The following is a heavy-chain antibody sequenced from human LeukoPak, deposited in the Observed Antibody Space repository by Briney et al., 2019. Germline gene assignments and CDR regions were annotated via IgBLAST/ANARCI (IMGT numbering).Heavy chain of an antibody. CDR1: GYTFTGYY. D-gene: IGHD3-9*01. CDR3: ARVTRYFANWYFDY. CDR2: INPNSGGT. J-gene: IGHJ4*02. V-gene: IGHV1-2*02. Sequence: GASVKVSCKASGYTFTGYYMHWLRQAPGQGLEWMGWINPNSGGTNYAQKFQGRVTMTRDTSISTAYMELSRLRSDDTAVYYCARVTRYFANWYFDYWGQGTLVTVSS.